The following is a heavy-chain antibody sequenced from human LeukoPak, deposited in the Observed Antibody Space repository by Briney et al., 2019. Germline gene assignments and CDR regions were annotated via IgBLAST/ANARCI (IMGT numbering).Heavy chain of an antibody. CDR3: AKGGYSSSHDY. CDR2: IYHSGST. V-gene: IGHV4-30-2*01. D-gene: IGHD6-13*01. Sequence: EWIGYIYHSGSTYYNPSLKSRVTISVDRSKNQFSLKLSSVTAADTAVYYCAKGGYSSSHDYWGQGTLVTVSS. J-gene: IGHJ4*02.